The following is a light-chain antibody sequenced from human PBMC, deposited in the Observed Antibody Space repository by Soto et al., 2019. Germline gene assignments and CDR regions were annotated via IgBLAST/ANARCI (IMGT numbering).Light chain of an antibody. J-gene: IGKJ1*01. Sequence: IRMTRSPSSLTSSLGDRVTITCRASQGISSYLAWYQQKPGEAPKLLIYAASTLQSGVPSRFSGSGAGTDFPLTISCLQSEDFATYYCQQYYSYPWTFGQGTKVDIK. CDR2: AAS. CDR3: QQYYSYPWT. CDR1: QGISSY. V-gene: IGKV1-8*01.